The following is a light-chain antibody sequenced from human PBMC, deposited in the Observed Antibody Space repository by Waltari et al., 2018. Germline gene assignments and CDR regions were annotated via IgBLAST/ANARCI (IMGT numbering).Light chain of an antibody. V-gene: IGLV1-44*01. CDR1: NFNIGANT. CDR2: CNH. J-gene: IGLJ3*02. Sequence: QSVLTQPPSASGTPGQSVTISCSGSNFNIGANTVNWYQHLPGTAPKLCIDCNHRRPPGVPGRFSGSKSGTSASLAISGLQSDDEADYYCATWDDSLNGWVFGGGTKLTVL. CDR3: ATWDDSLNGWV.